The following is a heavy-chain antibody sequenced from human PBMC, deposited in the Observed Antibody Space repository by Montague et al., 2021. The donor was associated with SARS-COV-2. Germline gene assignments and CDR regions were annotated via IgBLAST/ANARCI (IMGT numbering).Heavy chain of an antibody. CDR2: LYYTWST. CDR1: LHSVCRATHS. J-gene: IGHJ5*02. V-gene: IGHV4-39*01. CDR3: ARRLTGLEPPFDP. D-gene: IGHD1-1*01. Sequence: SETLSLTCAVSLHSVCRATHSWAWIPHLSGPVPTWIRILYYTWSTMYNPSLKSRVTMSVGTSKNQFSLHLNLVTAADTAVYYCARRLTGLEPPFDPWGQGTLVIVSS.